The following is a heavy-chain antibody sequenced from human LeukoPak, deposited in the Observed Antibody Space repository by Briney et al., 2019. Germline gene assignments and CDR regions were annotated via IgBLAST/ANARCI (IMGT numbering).Heavy chain of an antibody. V-gene: IGHV1-2*02. J-gene: IGHJ3*02. Sequence: ASVKVSCKASGYTFTGYYMHWVRQAPGQGLEWMGWINPNSGGTNYAQKFQGRVTMTRDTSISTAYMELSRLRSDDTAVYYCAREGTNYYDSSGYYYGAFDIWGQGTMVTVSS. CDR3: AREGTNYYDSSGYYYGAFDI. D-gene: IGHD3-22*01. CDR2: INPNSGGT. CDR1: GYTFTGYY.